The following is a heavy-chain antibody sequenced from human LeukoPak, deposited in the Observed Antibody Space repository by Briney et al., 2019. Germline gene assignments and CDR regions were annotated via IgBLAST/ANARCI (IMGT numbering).Heavy chain of an antibody. CDR2: IHPGDSDT. V-gene: IGHV5-51*01. CDR1: GYSSITYW. D-gene: IGHD5-18*01. CDR3: ARAGCGYSYGADY. J-gene: IGHJ4*02. Sequence: GESLKISCKASGYSSITYWIAWVRQMPGKGLEWMGMIHPGDSDTRYSPSFQGQVTISADKSISTAYLQWSSLKASDTAMYYCARAGCGYSYGADYWGQGTLVTVSS.